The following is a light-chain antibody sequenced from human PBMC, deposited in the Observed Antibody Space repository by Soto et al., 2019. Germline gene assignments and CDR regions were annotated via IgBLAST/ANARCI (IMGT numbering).Light chain of an antibody. J-gene: IGLJ3*02. Sequence: QSVLTQPASVSGSPGQSITISCTGSSSDVGGYNSVSWYQQHPGKAPKLMIYDVSNRASGVSNRFSGSKSGNTASLTVSGLQAEDEAYYYCNSYTRSTTWVFGGGTKLTVL. CDR2: DVS. CDR1: SSDVGGYNS. V-gene: IGLV2-14*03. CDR3: NSYTRSTTWV.